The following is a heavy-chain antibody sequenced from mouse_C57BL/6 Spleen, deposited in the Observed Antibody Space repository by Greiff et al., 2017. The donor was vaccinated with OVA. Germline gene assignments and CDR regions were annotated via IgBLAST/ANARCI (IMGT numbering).Heavy chain of an antibody. CDR1: GFSFNTYA. D-gene: IGHD2-2*01. J-gene: IGHJ3*01. V-gene: IGHV10-1*01. CDR2: IRSKSNNYAT. CDR3: VRHDGYDGAFAY. Sequence: EVNVVESGGGLVQPKGSLKLSCAASGFSFNTYAMNWVRQAPGKGLEWVARIRSKSNNYATYYAESVKDRFTISRDDSESMLYLQMNNLKTEDTAMYYCVRHDGYDGAFAYWGQGTLVTVSA.